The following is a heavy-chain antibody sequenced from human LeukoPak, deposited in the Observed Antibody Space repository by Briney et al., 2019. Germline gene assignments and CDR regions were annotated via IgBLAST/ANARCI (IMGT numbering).Heavy chain of an antibody. D-gene: IGHD4-17*01. Sequence: SETLSLTCTVSGGSISRDFWGWIRQPPGKGLEWIGYIYYTGSTNYNPSLKSRVTISIDTSKNQFSLRLSSVTAADTAVYYCASGYGDYWFDPWGQGTLVTVSS. CDR2: IYYTGST. V-gene: IGHV4-59*01. CDR1: GGSISRDF. CDR3: ASGYGDYWFDP. J-gene: IGHJ5*02.